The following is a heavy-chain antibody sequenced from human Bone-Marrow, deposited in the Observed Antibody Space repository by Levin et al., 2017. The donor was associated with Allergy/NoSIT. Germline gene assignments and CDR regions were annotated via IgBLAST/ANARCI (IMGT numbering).Heavy chain of an antibody. V-gene: IGHV4-39*01. D-gene: IGHD2-15*01. CDR2: VYYSGST. CDR3: ARPSIVVAVAATDPYGDPGGFAFDI. J-gene: IGHJ3*02. CDR1: GGSIRSSSYF. Sequence: SETLSLTCTVSGGSIRSSSYFWGWLRQPPGKGLEWIGSVYYSGSTYYNPSLKSRVTISVDTSENQFSLKLTSVTATDTAGYYCARPSIVVAVAATDPYGDPGGFAFDIWGQGTMVTVSS.